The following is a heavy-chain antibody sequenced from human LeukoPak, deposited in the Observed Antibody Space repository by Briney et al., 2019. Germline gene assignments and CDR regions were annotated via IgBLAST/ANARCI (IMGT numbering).Heavy chain of an antibody. J-gene: IGHJ4*02. D-gene: IGHD3-22*01. Sequence: GGSLRLSCAASGFTFSSYAMSWVRQAPGKGLEWVSAISGSGGSTYYADSVKGRFTISRDNSKNTLYLQMNSLRAEDTAVYYCAKDLSDYYDSSGFDYWGQGTLVTVSS. CDR3: AKDLSDYYDSSGFDY. CDR2: ISGSGGST. V-gene: IGHV3-23*01. CDR1: GFTFSSYA.